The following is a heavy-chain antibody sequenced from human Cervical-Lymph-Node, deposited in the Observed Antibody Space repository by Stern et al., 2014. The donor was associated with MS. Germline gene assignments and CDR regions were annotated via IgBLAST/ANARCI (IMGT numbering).Heavy chain of an antibody. D-gene: IGHD3-10*01. V-gene: IGHV4-30-4*01. CDR2: ILNSGSS. CDR1: GGPISSGDHQ. CDR3: ARASWFGELSFDS. Sequence: VQLVESGPGLVKPSRTLSLTCTVSGGPISSGDHQWTWIRQPPGKGLEWIGYILNSGSSYSKPSLKSRVIISIDTSRNQFSLKVNSVTAADTAVYYCARASWFGELSFDSWGQGSLVTVSS. J-gene: IGHJ4*02.